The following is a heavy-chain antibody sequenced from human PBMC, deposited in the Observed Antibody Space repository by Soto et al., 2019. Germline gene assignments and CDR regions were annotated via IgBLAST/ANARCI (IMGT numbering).Heavy chain of an antibody. CDR1: GFTVSSNY. CDR3: ARTGDGYGPTYYFDY. V-gene: IGHV3-66*01. Sequence: GGSLRLSCAASGFTVSSNYMSWVRQAPGKGLEWVSVIYSVGSTYYADSVKGRFTISRDNSKNTLYLQMNSLRAEDTAVYYCARTGDGYGPTYYFDYWGQGTLVTVSS. D-gene: IGHD6-13*01. J-gene: IGHJ4*02. CDR2: IYSVGST.